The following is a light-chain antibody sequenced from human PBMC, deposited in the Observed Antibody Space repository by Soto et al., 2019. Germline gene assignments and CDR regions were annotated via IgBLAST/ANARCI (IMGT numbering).Light chain of an antibody. V-gene: IGLV2-8*01. Sequence: QSALTQPPSASGSPGQSVTISCTGTSSDVGGSNYVSWYQQHPGKAPKLMIYEVSKRPSGVPDRFSGSKSGNTASLTVSGLQAEDEADYYCSSYAGSNLWVFGGGTQLTVL. CDR1: SSDVGGSNY. CDR2: EVS. J-gene: IGLJ3*02. CDR3: SSYAGSNLWV.